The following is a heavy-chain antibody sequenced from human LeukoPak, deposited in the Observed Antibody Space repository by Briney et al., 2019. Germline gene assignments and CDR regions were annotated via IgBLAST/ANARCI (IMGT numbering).Heavy chain of an antibody. CDR1: GGSINSYY. V-gene: IGHV4-4*07. CDR2: IFSSGNT. D-gene: IGHD3-16*01. CDR3: ARSPHRLIGHWFDP. Sequence: SETLFLTCTVSGGSINSYYWSWIRQPAGKGLEWIGRIFSSGNTIYNPSLQSRVTMSVDTSKNQFSLRLNSVTAADTAVYYCARSPHRLIGHWFDPWGQGTLVTVSS. J-gene: IGHJ5*02.